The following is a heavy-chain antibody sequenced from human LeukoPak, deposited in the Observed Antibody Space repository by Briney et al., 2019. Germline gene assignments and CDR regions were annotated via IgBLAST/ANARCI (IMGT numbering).Heavy chain of an antibody. J-gene: IGHJ3*02. CDR2: VYPSGDT. CDR1: GGSIRSSNW. CDR3: ARGVRYYDFWSGYYQDAFDI. D-gene: IGHD3-3*01. Sequence: SGTLSLTCTVSGGSIRSSNWWSWVRQPPGKGLEWIGEVYPSGDTSYSPSLKSRVTISIDKSKNQFSLKLSSVTAADTAVYYCARGVRYYDFWSGYYQDAFDIWGQGTMVTVSS. V-gene: IGHV4-4*02.